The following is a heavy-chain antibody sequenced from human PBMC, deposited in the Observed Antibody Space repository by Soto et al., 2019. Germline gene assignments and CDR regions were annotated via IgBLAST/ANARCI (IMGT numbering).Heavy chain of an antibody. J-gene: IGHJ4*02. CDR2: ISSSSSYI. Sequence: EVQLVESGGGLVKPGGSLRLSCAASGFTFSSYSMNWVRQAPGKGLEWVSSISSSSSYIYYADSVKGRFTISRDNAKNSWYLQMNSLRAEDTAVYYCAREVWFYPYYFDDWGQGTLVTVSS. CDR3: AREVWFYPYYFDD. V-gene: IGHV3-21*01. CDR1: GFTFSSYS. D-gene: IGHD3-10*01.